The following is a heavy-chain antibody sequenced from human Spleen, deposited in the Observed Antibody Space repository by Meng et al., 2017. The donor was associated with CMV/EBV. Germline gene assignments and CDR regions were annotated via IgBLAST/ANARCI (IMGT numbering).Heavy chain of an antibody. Sequence: ASVKVSCKASGYTFTGYYMHWVRRAPGQGLEWMGWINTHSGVAYSAQKFQGRVTMTRDTSISTAYMELSRRRSDDTAVYYCAKDRAPVLRFLERPKTNWFDPWGQGTLVTVSS. CDR1: GYTFTGYY. V-gene: IGHV1-2*02. CDR3: AKDRAPVLRFLERPKTNWFDP. J-gene: IGHJ5*02. CDR2: INTHSGVA. D-gene: IGHD3-3*01.